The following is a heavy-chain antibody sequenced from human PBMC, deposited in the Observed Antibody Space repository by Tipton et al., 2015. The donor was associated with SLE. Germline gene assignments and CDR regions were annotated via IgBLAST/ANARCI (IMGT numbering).Heavy chain of an antibody. CDR3: VRDPRSLQWYFDY. CDR1: GGSISSSNYF. CDR2: IHYSGSA. Sequence: TLSLTCTVSGGSISSSNYFWSWVRQLPGKGLEWISYIHYSGSAFYNPSLKSRVITSVDISKNQFSLKLNSVTAADTAVYYCVRDPRSLQWYFDYWGKGMLVNVSS. D-gene: IGHD3-3*01. V-gene: IGHV4-31*03. J-gene: IGHJ4*02.